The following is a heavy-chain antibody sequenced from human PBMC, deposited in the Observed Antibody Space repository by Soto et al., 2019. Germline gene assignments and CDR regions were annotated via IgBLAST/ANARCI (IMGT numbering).Heavy chain of an antibody. CDR2: IYHSGST. CDR3: ARVSGIAVAGSFDY. Sequence: QVQLQESGPGLVKPSGTLSLTCAVSGGSISSSNWWSWVRQPPGKGLEWIGEIYHSGSTNYNPSRKGRVTRAVDKSKNQFSLKLSSVTAADTAVYYCARVSGIAVAGSFDYWGQGTLVTVSS. CDR1: GGSISSSNW. D-gene: IGHD6-19*01. V-gene: IGHV4-4*02. J-gene: IGHJ4*02.